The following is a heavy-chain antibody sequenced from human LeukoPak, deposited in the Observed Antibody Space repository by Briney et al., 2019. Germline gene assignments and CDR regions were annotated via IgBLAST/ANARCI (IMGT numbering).Heavy chain of an antibody. J-gene: IGHJ6*03. CDR2: ISGSGGST. CDR3: AKDLYDSSGYYLLYYYYYYTDV. V-gene: IGHV3-23*01. Sequence: GGSLRLSCAASGFTFSSYAMSWVRQAPGKGLEWVSAISGSGGSTYYADSVKGRFTISRDNSKNTLYLQMNSLRAEDTAVYYCAKDLYDSSGYYLLYYYYYYTDVWGKGTTVTVSS. D-gene: IGHD3-22*01. CDR1: GFTFSSYA.